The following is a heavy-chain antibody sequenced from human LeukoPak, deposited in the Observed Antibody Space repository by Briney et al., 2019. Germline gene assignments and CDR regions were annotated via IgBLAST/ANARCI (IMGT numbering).Heavy chain of an antibody. V-gene: IGHV3-48*03. CDR2: ISSSGSTI. Sequence: GGSLRLSCAASGFTFSSYEMNWVRQAPGKGLEGVSYISSSGSTIYYADSVKGRFTISRDNAKNSLYLQMNSLRAEDTAVYYCARGLAVTALGYWGQGTLVTVSS. CDR1: GFTFSSYE. CDR3: ARGLAVTALGY. J-gene: IGHJ4*02. D-gene: IGHD2-21*02.